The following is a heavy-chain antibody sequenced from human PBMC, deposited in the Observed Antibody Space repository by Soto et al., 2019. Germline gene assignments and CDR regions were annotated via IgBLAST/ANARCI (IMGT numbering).Heavy chain of an antibody. V-gene: IGHV3-53*01. CDR1: GFTVSSNY. CDR3: AKCLPMYCNYDGFHI. CDR2: IYRGGST. J-gene: IGHJ3*02. Sequence: VQLVESGGCLIQPGGSLRLSCAASGFTVSSNYMSWVRQAPGKGLARVSVIYRGGSTYYADSVKGRFTISRDNSRKTLYLQMNSLRAEDTALYYCAKCLPMYCNYDGFHIWGQGTMVTVSS. D-gene: IGHD4-4*01.